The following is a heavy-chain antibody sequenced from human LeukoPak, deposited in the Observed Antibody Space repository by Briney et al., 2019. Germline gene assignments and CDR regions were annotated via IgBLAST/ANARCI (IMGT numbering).Heavy chain of an antibody. CDR2: INHSGST. J-gene: IGHJ4*02. Sequence: SETLSLTCTVSGRYISSYYWSWIRQPPGKGLEWIGEINHSGSTNYNPPLKSRVTISVDTSKNQFSLKLSSVTAADTAVYYCARDYGDYAFDYWGQGTLVTVSS. V-gene: IGHV4-34*01. D-gene: IGHD4-17*01. CDR3: ARDYGDYAFDY. CDR1: GRYISSYY.